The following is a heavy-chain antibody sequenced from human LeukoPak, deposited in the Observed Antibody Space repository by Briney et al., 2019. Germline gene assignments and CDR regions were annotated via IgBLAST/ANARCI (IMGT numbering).Heavy chain of an antibody. V-gene: IGHV3-53*01. Sequence: GGSLRLSCAASGFTVSTNYMSWVRQAPGKGLEWVSAFYSDGTAYYADSVKGRFTISRDDSENTVFLQMNSLRAEDTAVYYCARAPTRTTTFDYWGQGTLVTVSS. CDR1: GFTVSTNY. CDR3: ARAPTRTTTFDY. J-gene: IGHJ4*02. CDR2: FYSDGTA. D-gene: IGHD1-26*01.